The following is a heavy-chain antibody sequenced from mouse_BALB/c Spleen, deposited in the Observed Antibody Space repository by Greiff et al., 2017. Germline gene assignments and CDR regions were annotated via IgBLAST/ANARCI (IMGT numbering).Heavy chain of an antibody. Sequence: EVKLEESGGGLVQPGGSLKLSCAASGFTFSSYTMSWVRQTPEKRLEWVAYISNGGGSTYYPDTVKGRFTISRDNAKNTLYLQMSSLKSEDTAMYYCARPSSPYYGSSSWFAYWGQGTLVTVSA. CDR2: ISNGGGST. CDR3: ARPSSPYYGSSSWFAY. J-gene: IGHJ3*01. D-gene: IGHD1-1*01. CDR1: GFTFSSYT. V-gene: IGHV5-12-2*01.